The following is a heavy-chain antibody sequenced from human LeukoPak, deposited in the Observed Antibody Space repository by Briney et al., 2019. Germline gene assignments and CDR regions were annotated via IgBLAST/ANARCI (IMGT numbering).Heavy chain of an antibody. D-gene: IGHD7-27*01. CDR2: INEDGYEK. CDR1: GFTFSTNA. CDR3: AKDPGDKDIDRWFDP. V-gene: IGHV3-7*03. J-gene: IGHJ5*02. Sequence: GGSLRLSCLTSGFTFSTNAMSWVRQAPGKGLEWVANINEDGYEKYYVGSVKGRFTISRDNAKNSLYLHMSGLRVEDTAVYYCAKDPGDKDIDRWFDPWGQGTLVTVSS.